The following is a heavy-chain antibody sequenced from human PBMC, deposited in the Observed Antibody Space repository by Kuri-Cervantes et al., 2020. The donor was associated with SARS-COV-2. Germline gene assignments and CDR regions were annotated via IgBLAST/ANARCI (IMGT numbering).Heavy chain of an antibody. CDR1: GGSISSSNW. CDR3: AKTPGYSYGALYFDY. J-gene: IGHJ4*02. V-gene: IGHV4-4*02. CDR2: IYHSGST. D-gene: IGHD5-18*01. Sequence: GSLRLSCAVSGGSISSSNWWSWVRQPPGKGLEWIGEIYHSGSTNYNPSLKSRVTISVDKSKNQFSLKLSSVTAADTAVYYCAKTPGYSYGALYFDYWGQGTRVTVSS.